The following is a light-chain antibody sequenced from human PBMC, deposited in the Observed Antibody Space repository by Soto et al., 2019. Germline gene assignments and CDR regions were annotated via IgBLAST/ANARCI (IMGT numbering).Light chain of an antibody. V-gene: IGKV1-5*03. CDR2: KAS. CDR1: QSISTW. J-gene: IGKJ4*01. Sequence: DIQMTQSPSTLSASVGDRVTMTCRASQSISTWLAWYQQKPGNAPKLLIYKASSLEGGVPSRFGGSGSGTLFNISISSLHPDDFATYYCQQYNTYPLTFGGGTTVDIK. CDR3: QQYNTYPLT.